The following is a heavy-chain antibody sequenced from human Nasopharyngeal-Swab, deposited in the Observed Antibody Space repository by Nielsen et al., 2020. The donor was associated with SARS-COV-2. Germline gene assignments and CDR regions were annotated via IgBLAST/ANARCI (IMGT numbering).Heavy chain of an antibody. Sequence: SVKVSCKPSGDTFNNSAISWVRQAPGQGIEWMGGIVPALGLPNYAQKFRGRVTISADRSTTTSYLELSSLRSEDTAIYYCAREGEYGAYDAPDYWGQGTLVTVSS. CDR2: IVPALGLP. D-gene: IGHD5-12*01. J-gene: IGHJ4*02. CDR3: AREGEYGAYDAPDY. V-gene: IGHV1-69*10. CDR1: GDTFNNSA.